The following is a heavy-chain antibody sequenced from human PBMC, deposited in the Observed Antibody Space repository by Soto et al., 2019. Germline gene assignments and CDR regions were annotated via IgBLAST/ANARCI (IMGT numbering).Heavy chain of an antibody. D-gene: IGHD2-15*01. CDR1: GFSFSPYY. Sequence: PGGSLRLSCVASGFSFSPYYMSWIRQAPGKGLEWISYISGDSSDTNYADSVKGRFTISRGNARKSVYLQMNSLRVDDTAVYYCARGDRIADSWGQGTVVTVSS. CDR2: ISGDSSDT. V-gene: IGHV3-11*06. CDR3: ARGDRIADS. J-gene: IGHJ4*02.